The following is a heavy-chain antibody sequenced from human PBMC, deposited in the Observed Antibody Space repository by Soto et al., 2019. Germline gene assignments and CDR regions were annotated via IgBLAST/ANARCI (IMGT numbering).Heavy chain of an antibody. CDR2: IYYSGST. CDR1: GGSISSSSYY. CDR3: ARQGGGSWCFDY. D-gene: IGHD2-15*01. Sequence: QLQLQESGPGLVKPSETLSLTCTVSGGSISSSSYYWGWIRQPPGKGLEWIGSIYYSGSTYYNPSLKSRVTISVDTSKNQFSLKLSSVTAADTAVYYCARQGGGSWCFDYWGQGTLVTVSS. V-gene: IGHV4-39*01. J-gene: IGHJ4*02.